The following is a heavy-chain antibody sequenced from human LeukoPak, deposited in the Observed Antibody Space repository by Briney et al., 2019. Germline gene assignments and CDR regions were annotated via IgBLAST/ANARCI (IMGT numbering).Heavy chain of an antibody. CDR3: ARGEYNWNYGRVYNWFDP. Sequence: SETLSLTCGVSGGAITNYYWNWIRQAPGKGLEWLGYIYYTGSTTYNPSVKSRITISLDTSKKQISLKLRSVTAADTAVYYCARGEYNWNYGRVYNWFDPWGQGTLVTVSS. D-gene: IGHD1-7*01. CDR2: IYYTGST. J-gene: IGHJ5*02. V-gene: IGHV4-59*01. CDR1: GGAITNYY.